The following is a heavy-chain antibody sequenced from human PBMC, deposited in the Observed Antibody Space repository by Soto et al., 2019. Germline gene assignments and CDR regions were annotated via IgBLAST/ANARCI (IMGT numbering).Heavy chain of an antibody. Sequence: GGSLRLSCAASGFTFSSYSMNWVRQAPGKGLEWVSSISSSSSYIYYADSVKGRFTISRDNSKNSLYLQMNSLRAEDTAVYYCAKRLTLYGPIDYWGQGTLVTVSS. J-gene: IGHJ4*02. CDR2: ISSSSSYI. D-gene: IGHD3-16*01. V-gene: IGHV3-21*04. CDR3: AKRLTLYGPIDY. CDR1: GFTFSSYS.